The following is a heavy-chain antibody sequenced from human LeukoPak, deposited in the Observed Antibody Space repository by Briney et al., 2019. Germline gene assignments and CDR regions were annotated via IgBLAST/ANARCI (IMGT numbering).Heavy chain of an antibody. CDR2: IGWHGGAI. CDR1: GFIFGDYT. J-gene: IGHJ3*02. D-gene: IGHD1-26*01. CDR3: AKDRSSRSSYGDAPDI. V-gene: IGHV3-9*01. Sequence: GGSLRLSCAASGFIFGDYTLHWVRLPPGKGLEWVSGIGWHGGAIGYADSVKGRFTISRDNAKNSLYLQMNGLTAEDTALYYCAKDRSSRSSYGDAPDIWGQGTVVTVSS.